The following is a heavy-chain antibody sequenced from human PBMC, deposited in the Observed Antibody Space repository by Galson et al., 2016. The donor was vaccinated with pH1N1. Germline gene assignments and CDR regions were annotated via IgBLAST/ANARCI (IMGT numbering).Heavy chain of an antibody. CDR3: ARGRIDAAGSGSYYSNYYYGMAV. CDR1: GDSMTSGFYY. J-gene: IGHJ6*02. CDR2: IYTSGST. Sequence: TLSLTCSVSGDSMTSGFYYWSWIRQPAGKGLEYIGYIYTSGSTNYSPSLKSRLTISADTSKNQVSLKLSSVTAADPAVYYRARGRIDAAGSGSYYSNYYYGMAVLGQGTTVTVSS. D-gene: IGHD3-10*01. V-gene: IGHV4-61*09.